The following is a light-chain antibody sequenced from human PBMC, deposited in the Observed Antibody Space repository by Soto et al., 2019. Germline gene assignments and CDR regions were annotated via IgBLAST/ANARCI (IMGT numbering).Light chain of an antibody. V-gene: IGKV1-33*01. J-gene: IGKJ4*01. CDR1: KNINTW. Sequence: DIQMTQSPSILSASVGDRVTITCRASKNINTWVAWYQQKPGKAPKLLIYDASNLETGVPSRFSGSGSGTDFTFTISSLQPEDIATYYCQQYDNLPLTFGGGTKVDIK. CDR3: QQYDNLPLT. CDR2: DAS.